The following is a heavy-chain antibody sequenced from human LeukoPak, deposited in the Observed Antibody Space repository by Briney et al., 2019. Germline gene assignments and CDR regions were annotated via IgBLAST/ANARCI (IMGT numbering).Heavy chain of an antibody. CDR1: GGSFSGYY. J-gene: IGHJ3*02. D-gene: IGHD3-22*01. CDR3: ARGDYYDSSGYRSGAAFDI. CDR2: INHSGST. Sequence: PSETLSLTCAVYGGSFSGYYWSWIRQPPGKGLEWIGEINHSGSTNYNPSLKSRVTISVDTSKNQFSLKLSSVTAADTAAYYCARGDYYDSSGYRSGAAFDIWGQGTMVTVSS. V-gene: IGHV4-34*01.